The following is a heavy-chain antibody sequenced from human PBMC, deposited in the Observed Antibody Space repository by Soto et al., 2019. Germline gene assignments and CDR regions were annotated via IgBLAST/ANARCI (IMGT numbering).Heavy chain of an antibody. CDR2: INSGGNIT. CDR3: ARSLWTPYFYYGLDV. V-gene: IGHV3-74*01. Sequence: SLRLSCTASGFALSRHWMYWVRQAPGKGLVWVSHINSGGNITPYPDSVRGRFTISRDNSKNTLYLDMHSLTTDDTAVYFCARSLWTPYFYYGLDVWGQGTTVTVSS. D-gene: IGHD2-21*01. CDR1: GFALSRHW. J-gene: IGHJ6*02.